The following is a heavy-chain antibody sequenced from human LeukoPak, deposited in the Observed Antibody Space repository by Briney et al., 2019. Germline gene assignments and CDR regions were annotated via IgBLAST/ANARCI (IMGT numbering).Heavy chain of an antibody. V-gene: IGHV5-51*01. CDR2: IYPGDSDT. CDR1: GYSFTSCW. Sequence: GESLKISCKGSGYSFTSCWIGWVRQMPGKGLEWMGIIYPGDSDTRYSPSFQGQVTISADKSTSTAYLQWSSLKASDTAMYYCARHLAARTIDYWGQGTLVTVSS. D-gene: IGHD6-6*01. CDR3: ARHLAARTIDY. J-gene: IGHJ4*02.